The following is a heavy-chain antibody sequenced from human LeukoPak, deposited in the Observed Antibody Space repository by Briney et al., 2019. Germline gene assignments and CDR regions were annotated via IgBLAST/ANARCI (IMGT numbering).Heavy chain of an antibody. D-gene: IGHD6-19*01. Sequence: KPSQTLSLTCTVSGGSISSGGYYWSWIRQHPGKGLEWIGYIYYSGSTYYNPSLKSRVTISVDTSKNQFSLKLSSVTAADTAVYYCARSSVAGTLGFDYWGQGILVTVSS. J-gene: IGHJ4*02. CDR1: GGSISSGGYY. V-gene: IGHV4-31*03. CDR3: ARSSVAGTLGFDY. CDR2: IYYSGST.